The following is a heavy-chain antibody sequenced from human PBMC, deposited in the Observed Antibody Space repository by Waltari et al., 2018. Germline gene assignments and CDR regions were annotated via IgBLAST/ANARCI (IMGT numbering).Heavy chain of an antibody. CDR2: ISCSSRYI. V-gene: IGHV3-21*01. CDR1: GFTFSSYS. J-gene: IGHJ3*02. D-gene: IGHD5-12*01. Sequence: EVQLVESGGGLVKPGGSLRLSCAASGFTFSSYSMIWVRQAPGEGLEWVSAISCSSRYIYYADSVKGRFTIYRDNAKNSLYLQMNSLRAEDTAVYYCAGSRPRYDEDAFDIWGQGTMVTVSS. CDR3: AGSRPRYDEDAFDI.